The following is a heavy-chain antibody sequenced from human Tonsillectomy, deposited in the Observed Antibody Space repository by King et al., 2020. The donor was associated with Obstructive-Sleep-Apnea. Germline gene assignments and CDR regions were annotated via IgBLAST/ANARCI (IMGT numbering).Heavy chain of an antibody. J-gene: IGHJ4*02. CDR2: IYYSGST. V-gene: IGHV4-59*08. CDR3: ARRGYSGSLDY. CDR1: GGSISSYY. Sequence: QLQESGPGLVKPSETLSLTCTVSGGSISSYYWSWIRQPPGKGLEWIGYIYYSGSTNYNPSLKSRATISVDTSKNQFSLKLSSVTAADTAVYYCARRGYSGSLDYWGQGTLVTVSS. D-gene: IGHD5-18*01.